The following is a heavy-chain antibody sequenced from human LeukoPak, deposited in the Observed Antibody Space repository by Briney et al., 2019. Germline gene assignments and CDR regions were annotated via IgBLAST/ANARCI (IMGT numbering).Heavy chain of an antibody. D-gene: IGHD3-22*01. V-gene: IGHV3-30-3*01. CDR2: ISYDGSNK. Sequence: PGRSLRLSCAASGFTFSSYAMPWVRQAPGKGLEWVAVISYDGSNKYYADSVKGRFTISRDNSKNTLYLQMNSLRAEDTAVYCCARAPGSGIVVVITLYYWGQGTLVTVSS. CDR3: ARAPGSGIVVVITLYY. CDR1: GFTFSSYA. J-gene: IGHJ4*02.